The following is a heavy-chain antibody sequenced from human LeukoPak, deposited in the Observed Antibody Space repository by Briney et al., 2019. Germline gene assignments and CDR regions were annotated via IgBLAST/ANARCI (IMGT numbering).Heavy chain of an antibody. D-gene: IGHD6-13*01. CDR2: ITGSGGNT. V-gene: IGHV3-23*01. J-gene: IGHJ6*02. Sequence: GGSLRLSCAASGFTLSSYAMSWVRQAPGMGLEWVSVITGSGGNTYYADSVKGRFTISKDNSKNTVYLQMSSLRVDDTAVYYCAKAASSSWPSYYYGMDVWGQGTTVTVSS. CDR1: GFTLSSYA. CDR3: AKAASSSWPSYYYGMDV.